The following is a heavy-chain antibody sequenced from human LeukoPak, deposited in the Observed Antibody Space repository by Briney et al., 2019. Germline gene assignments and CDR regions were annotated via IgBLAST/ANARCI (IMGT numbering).Heavy chain of an antibody. CDR3: ARLVATTHDAFDI. Sequence: GGSLRLSCAASGFTFSSYAMTWVRQAPGKGLEWVSAISGGGGGTSYADSVKGRFTISRDNAKNSLYLQMNSLRAEDTAVYYCARLVATTHDAFDIWGQGTMVTVSS. CDR1: GFTFSSYA. V-gene: IGHV3-23*01. CDR2: ISGGGGGT. J-gene: IGHJ3*02. D-gene: IGHD5-12*01.